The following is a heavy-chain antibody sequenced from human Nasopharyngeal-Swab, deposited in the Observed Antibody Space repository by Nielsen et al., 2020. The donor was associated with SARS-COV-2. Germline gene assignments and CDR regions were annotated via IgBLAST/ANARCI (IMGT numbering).Heavy chain of an antibody. Sequence: GGSLRLSCAASGLTLSDYSMHWVRQAPYKGLEWVASLSYAGTFKDYADSVKGRFTISRDSPKNTLYLQMNSLRIEDTAIYYCAKERCSGGTCYSREFDYWGQGTLVTVPS. J-gene: IGHJ4*02. CDR2: LSYAGTFK. D-gene: IGHD2-15*01. CDR1: GLTLSDYS. CDR3: AKERCSGGTCYSREFDY. V-gene: IGHV3-30-3*01.